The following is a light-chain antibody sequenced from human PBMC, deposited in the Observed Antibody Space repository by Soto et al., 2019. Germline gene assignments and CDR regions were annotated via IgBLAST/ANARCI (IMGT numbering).Light chain of an antibody. CDR3: QQYNSWFRT. CDR2: GAS. J-gene: IGKJ1*01. CDR1: QSVRSN. Sequence: EIVMTQSPATLSVSPGERATLSCRASQSVRSNLAWYQQKPGQAPRLLIYGASTRATGIPARFSGSGYGTEFTLTISSLQPEDFAVYYCQQYNSWFRTFGQGTKVEIK. V-gene: IGKV3-15*01.